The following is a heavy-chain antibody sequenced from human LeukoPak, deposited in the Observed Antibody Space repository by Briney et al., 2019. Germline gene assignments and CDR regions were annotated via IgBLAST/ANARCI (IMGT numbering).Heavy chain of an antibody. D-gene: IGHD5-18*01. J-gene: IGHJ4*02. CDR3: ARHLKNAAMVYFDY. V-gene: IGHV4-34*01. Sequence: SETLSLTCAVYGGSFSGYYWSWIRQPPGKGLEWIGEINHSGSTNYNPSLKSRVTISVDTSKNQFSLKLSSVTAADTAVYYCARHLKNAAMVYFDYWGQGTLVTVSS. CDR2: INHSGST. CDR1: GGSFSGYY.